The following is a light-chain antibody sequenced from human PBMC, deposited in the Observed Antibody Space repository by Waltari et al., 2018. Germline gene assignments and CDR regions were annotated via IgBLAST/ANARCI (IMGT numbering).Light chain of an antibody. CDR2: EVT. V-gene: IGLV2-8*01. CDR1: SSDVGGYNY. Sequence: QSALTQPPSASGSPGQSVTISRTGTSSDVGGYNYVSWYQHYPGKAPKLMIYEVTKRPSGVPDLVSGSKSGNTASLTVSGLLAEDEADYYCASYEGTKSVIFGGGTKLTVL. CDR3: ASYEGTKSVI. J-gene: IGLJ2*01.